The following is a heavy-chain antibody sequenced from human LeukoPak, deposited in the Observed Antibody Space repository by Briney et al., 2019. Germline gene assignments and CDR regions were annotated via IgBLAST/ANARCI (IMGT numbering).Heavy chain of an antibody. Sequence: SEPLILSCAVDGGSFSGYFWSWIRKPPGEVLELGGVINDSGSTNYNPSFQSRVTISVDTSKNNSSLKLSSVTAADTAVYYCARGLGVFVWSGYYSGRHFDYWGQGTLVTVSS. CDR2: INDSGST. J-gene: IGHJ4*02. CDR1: GGSFSGYF. D-gene: IGHD3-3*01. V-gene: IGHV4-34*01. CDR3: ARGLGVFVWSGYYSGRHFDY.